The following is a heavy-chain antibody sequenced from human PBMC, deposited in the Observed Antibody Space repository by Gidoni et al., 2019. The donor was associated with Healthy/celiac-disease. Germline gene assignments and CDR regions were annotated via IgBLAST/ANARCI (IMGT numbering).Heavy chain of an antibody. V-gene: IGHV3-23*01. J-gene: IGHJ1*01. CDR3: AKQGVVVISEYFQH. Sequence: EVQLLESGGGLVQPGGSLRLSCAASGFTFSSYAMSWVRQAPGKGLEWVSAISCSGGSTYYAYSVKGRFTISRDNSKNTLYLQINSLRAEVTAVYYCAKQGVVVISEYFQHWGQGTLVTVSS. D-gene: IGHD3-22*01. CDR2: ISCSGGST. CDR1: GFTFSSYA.